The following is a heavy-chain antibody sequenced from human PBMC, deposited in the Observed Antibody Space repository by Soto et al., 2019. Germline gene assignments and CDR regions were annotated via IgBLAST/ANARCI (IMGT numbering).Heavy chain of an antibody. J-gene: IGHJ4*02. CDR1: EVTFSSHA. V-gene: IGHV3-23*01. CDR2: IISSGDST. D-gene: IGHD2-15*01. Sequence: EVQLLESGGGLVQPGGSLRLSCAASEVTFSSHAMSWVRQAPGKGLEWVATIISSGDSTNYADSVKGRFTISRDNSKNTLFLQMNSLRAEDTAVYYCAKGYCSGGTCHSVFDCWGQGTLVTVSS. CDR3: AKGYCSGGTCHSVFDC.